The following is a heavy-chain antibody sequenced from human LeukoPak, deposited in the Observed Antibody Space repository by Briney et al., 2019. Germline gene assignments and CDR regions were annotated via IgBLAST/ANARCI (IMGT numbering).Heavy chain of an antibody. CDR2: ISISGSKT. CDR1: EFDFSSHA. V-gene: IGHV3-23*01. D-gene: IGHD3-22*01. J-gene: IGHJ5*02. Sequence: PGGSLRLSCAASEFDFSSHAMTWVRQAPGKGLEWVSAISISGSKTYYADSVKGRFTISRDNSKNTLYLQMNSLRAEDTAVYYCAKDSLQYYYDTSGYYGNWFDPWGQGTLVTVSS. CDR3: AKDSLQYYYDTSGYYGNWFDP.